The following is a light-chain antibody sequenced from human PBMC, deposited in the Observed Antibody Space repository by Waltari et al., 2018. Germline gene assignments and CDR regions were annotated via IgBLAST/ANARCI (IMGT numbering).Light chain of an antibody. CDR3: QSGDSSGTYWV. CDR1: ALPNQY. Sequence: SYELTQPPSVSVSPGQTARITCSGDALPNQYAYWFQQKPGQAPAVVIYKNSERPSGIPERFSGSRSGTTVTLTISGVQAEDEADYYCQSGDSSGTYWVFGGGTKLTVL. V-gene: IGLV3-25*03. CDR2: KNS. J-gene: IGLJ3*02.